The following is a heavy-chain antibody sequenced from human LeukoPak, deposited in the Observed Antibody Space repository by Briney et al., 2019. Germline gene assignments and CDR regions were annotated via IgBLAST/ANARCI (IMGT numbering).Heavy chain of an antibody. Sequence: PSETLSLTCSVSGGFITNYYWSWIRQPPGKGLEWIGYIYSSGSTNYNPSLKSRLTISVDTSKNHFTLKLTSVTAADTAMYYCARGRKYGTYPLYYYYGMDVWGQGTTVTVSS. CDR3: ARGRKYGTYPLYYYYGMDV. J-gene: IGHJ6*01. CDR2: IYSSGST. D-gene: IGHD1-26*01. CDR1: GGFITNYY. V-gene: IGHV4-59*08.